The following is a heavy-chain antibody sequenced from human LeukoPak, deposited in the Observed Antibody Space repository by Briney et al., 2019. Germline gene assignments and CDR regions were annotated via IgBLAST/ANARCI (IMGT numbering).Heavy chain of an antibody. CDR1: GDSVSSNSAA. CDR2: TYYRSKWYN. D-gene: IGHD6-19*01. Sequence: SQTLSLTCAISGDSVSSNSAAWNWVRQSPSRGLEWLGKTYYRSKWYNDYAVSVKSRITINPDTSKNQFSLQLNSVTPEDTAVYYCAREYVPYSSGAYWFDPWGQGTLVTVSS. CDR3: AREYVPYSSGAYWFDP. J-gene: IGHJ5*02. V-gene: IGHV6-1*01.